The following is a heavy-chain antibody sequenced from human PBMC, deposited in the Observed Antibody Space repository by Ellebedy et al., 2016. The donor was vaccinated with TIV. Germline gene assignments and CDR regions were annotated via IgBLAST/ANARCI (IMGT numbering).Heavy chain of an antibody. CDR1: GFTFNNYW. V-gene: IGHV3-7*01. CDR3: ASWDFDY. D-gene: IGHD7-27*01. CDR2: IKEDGNEK. Sequence: GESLKISCAASGFTFNNYWMTWVRQAPGKGLECVANIKEDGNEKNYADSVKGRFSISRDNAQNSLSLQMNSLTAEDTAVYWCASWDFDYWGQGTLVTVSS. J-gene: IGHJ4*02.